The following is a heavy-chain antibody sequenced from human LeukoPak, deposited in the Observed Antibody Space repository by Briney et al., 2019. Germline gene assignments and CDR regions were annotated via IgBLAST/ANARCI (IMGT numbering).Heavy chain of an antibody. V-gene: IGHV3-23*01. CDR2: ISGSGGGT. CDR1: GFTFDSYA. D-gene: IGHD3-22*01. J-gene: IGHJ4*02. CDR3: AKDGYYYDSSGTPGYFDY. Sequence: GGSLRLFCAASGFTFDSYAMSWVRQAPGKGLEWVSAISGSGGGTYYADSVKGRFTISRDNSKNTLYLQMNSLRAEDTAVYYCAKDGYYYDSSGTPGYFDYWGQGTLVTVSS.